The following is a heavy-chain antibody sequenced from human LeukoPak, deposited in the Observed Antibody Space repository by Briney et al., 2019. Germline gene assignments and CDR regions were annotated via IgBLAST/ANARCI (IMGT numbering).Heavy chain of an antibody. Sequence: GGSLRLSCAASGFTVSSNYMSWVRQAPGKGLEWVSYISSSGSTIYYADSVKGRFTISRDNAKNSLYLQMNSLRAEDTAVYYCARDMWRSYYFDYWGQGTLVTVSS. CDR1: GFTVSSNY. CDR2: ISSSGSTI. V-gene: IGHV3-11*04. J-gene: IGHJ4*02. D-gene: IGHD2-21*01. CDR3: ARDMWRSYYFDY.